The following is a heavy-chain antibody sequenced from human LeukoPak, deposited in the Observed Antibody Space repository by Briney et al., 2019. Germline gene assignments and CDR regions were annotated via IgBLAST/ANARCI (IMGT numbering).Heavy chain of an antibody. D-gene: IGHD5-24*01. Sequence: GGSLRLSCAASGFTFSSYEMNWVRQAPGKGLEWVSYISNSGSTIYYADSVKGRFTISRDNAKNSLYLQMNSLRAEDTAVYYCANLPGKLENYYYYYGMDVWGQGTTVTVSS. J-gene: IGHJ6*02. CDR3: ANLPGKLENYYYYYGMDV. CDR2: ISNSGSTI. CDR1: GFTFSSYE. V-gene: IGHV3-48*03.